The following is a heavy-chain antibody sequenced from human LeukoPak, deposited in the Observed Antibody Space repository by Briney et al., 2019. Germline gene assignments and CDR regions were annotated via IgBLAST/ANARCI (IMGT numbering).Heavy chain of an antibody. D-gene: IGHD5-12*01. CDR1: GYTFTGYY. J-gene: IGHJ5*02. Sequence: GASVKVSCKASGYTFTGYYMHWVRQAPGQGLEWMGWINPNSGGTNYAQKFQGRVTMTRDTSISTAYMELSRLRSDDTAVYYCAIPKVYSGYVWFDPWGQGTLVTVSS. CDR3: AIPKVYSGYVWFDP. V-gene: IGHV1-2*02. CDR2: INPNSGGT.